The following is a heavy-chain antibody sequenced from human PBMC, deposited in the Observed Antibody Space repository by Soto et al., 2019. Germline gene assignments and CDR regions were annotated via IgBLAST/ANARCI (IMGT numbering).Heavy chain of an antibody. Sequence: SCAASGFTFSSYAMTLVRQASGKALEWASAISGSGGSTYYADSVKGRFTISRDNSKNTLYLQMNSLRAEDTAVYYCAKDIGNWAYHFDYWRQGTLVT. CDR2: ISGSGGST. V-gene: IGHV3-23*01. CDR1: GFTFSSYA. J-gene: IGHJ4*02. CDR3: AKDIGNWAYHFDY. D-gene: IGHD7-27*01.